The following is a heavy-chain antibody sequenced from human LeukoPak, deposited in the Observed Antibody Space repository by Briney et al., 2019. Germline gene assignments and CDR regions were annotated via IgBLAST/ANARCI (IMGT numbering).Heavy chain of an antibody. D-gene: IGHD4-17*01. V-gene: IGHV3-23*01. J-gene: IGHJ4*02. CDR1: GFSFSTYA. Sequence: GGSLRLSCAASGFSFSTYAMTWVHQAPGKGLEWVSGISGSGERTYYADSVKGRFTISRDNSKNTLYVEMNSLRADDTAVYYCAKASRASMVTTRHPIDCWGQGSLVTVSS. CDR2: ISGSGERT. CDR3: AKASRASMVTTRHPIDC.